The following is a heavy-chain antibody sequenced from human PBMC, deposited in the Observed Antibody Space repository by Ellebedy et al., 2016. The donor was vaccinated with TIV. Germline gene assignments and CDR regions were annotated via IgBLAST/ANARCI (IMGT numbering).Heavy chain of an antibody. J-gene: IGHJ5*02. Sequence: ASVKVSCXASGYTFTSYYMHWVRQAPGQGLEWMGIINPSGGSTSYAQKFQGRVTMTRDTSTSTVYMELSSLRSEDTAVYYCAREFEVGSGSYYKGWFDPWGQGTLVTVSS. CDR3: AREFEVGSGSYYKGWFDP. D-gene: IGHD3-10*01. CDR2: INPSGGST. V-gene: IGHV1-46*01. CDR1: GYTFTSYY.